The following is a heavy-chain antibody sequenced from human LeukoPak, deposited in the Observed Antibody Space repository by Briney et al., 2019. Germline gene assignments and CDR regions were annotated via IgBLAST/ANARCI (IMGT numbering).Heavy chain of an antibody. J-gene: IGHJ3*02. CDR1: GFAFSSHG. Sequence: PGGSLRLSCAASGFAFSSHGMSWVRQAPGKGLEWVSAISGSGGGTYYADSVKGRFTISRDNSKNTLYLQMNSLRVEDTAVYYCARGRMKNDAFDIWGQGTMVTVSS. V-gene: IGHV3-23*01. CDR3: ARGRMKNDAFDI. CDR2: ISGSGGGT.